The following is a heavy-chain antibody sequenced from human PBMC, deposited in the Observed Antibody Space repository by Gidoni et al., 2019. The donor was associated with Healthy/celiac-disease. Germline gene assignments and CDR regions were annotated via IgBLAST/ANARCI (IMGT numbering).Heavy chain of an antibody. D-gene: IGHD3-16*02. Sequence: EVPLVESGGGLVQPGRSLRLSCTASAFTFGTYAMSWVRQGPGKGLEWVGFIRSKAYGVTTEYAASVKGRFTISRDDSKSIAYLKMNSLKTEDTAVYYCTRDPYVWGSYRQGYYFDYWGQGTLVTVSS. J-gene: IGHJ4*02. V-gene: IGHV3-49*04. CDR2: IRSKAYGVTT. CDR3: TRDPYVWGSYRQGYYFDY. CDR1: AFTFGTYA.